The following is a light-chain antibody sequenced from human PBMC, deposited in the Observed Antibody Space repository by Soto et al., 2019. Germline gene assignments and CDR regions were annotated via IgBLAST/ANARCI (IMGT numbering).Light chain of an antibody. V-gene: IGKV1-39*01. CDR1: QSIATY. Sequence: IQVTQSPSSLSASVGDRVYITCRTSQSIATYLNWYQQKPGKVPKLLVYDASSLQSGVPSRFSGSGSETDFTLTISSLQPEDFATYYCQESYSTLSYTFGQGTKLEIK. CDR3: QESYSTLSYT. J-gene: IGKJ2*01. CDR2: DAS.